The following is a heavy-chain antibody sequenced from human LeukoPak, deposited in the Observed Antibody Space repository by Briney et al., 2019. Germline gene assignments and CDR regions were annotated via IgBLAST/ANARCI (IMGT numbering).Heavy chain of an antibody. Sequence: SETLSLTCAVYGGSFSGYYWSWIRQPPGKGLEWIGEINHSGSTNYNPSLKSRVTISVDTSKNQFSLKLSSVTAADTAVYYCARDSSGYSSWYFDLWGRGTLVTVSS. CDR3: ARDSSGYSSWYFDL. V-gene: IGHV4-34*01. CDR1: GGSFSGYY. CDR2: INHSGST. J-gene: IGHJ2*01. D-gene: IGHD5-18*01.